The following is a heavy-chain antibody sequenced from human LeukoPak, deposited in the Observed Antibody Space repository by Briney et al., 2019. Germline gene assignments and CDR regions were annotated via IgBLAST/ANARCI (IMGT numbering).Heavy chain of an antibody. J-gene: IGHJ3*02. D-gene: IGHD1-26*01. Sequence: GASVKVSCTASGYTFTGYYMHLVRQAPGQGLEWMGWINPKSGGTHYAQKFQGRLTMTRDTSISTAYMELSRLRSDDTAVYYCARGAADSGIRPFGAFDIWGKGTMVTVSS. CDR1: GYTFTGYY. V-gene: IGHV1-2*02. CDR2: INPKSGGT. CDR3: ARGAADSGIRPFGAFDI.